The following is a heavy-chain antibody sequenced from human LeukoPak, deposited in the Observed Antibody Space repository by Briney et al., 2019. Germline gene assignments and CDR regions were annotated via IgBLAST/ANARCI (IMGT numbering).Heavy chain of an antibody. Sequence: GGSLRLSCAASGLTFSSYSMNWVRQAPGKGLEWVSSISYSSTYIYYEDSVKGRFTISRDNARNSLYLQMNSLRAEDTAVYYCASTPSVGDYYPWYFDFWGRGALVTVSS. J-gene: IGHJ2*01. V-gene: IGHV3-21*01. CDR2: ISYSSTYI. D-gene: IGHD1-26*01. CDR1: GLTFSSYS. CDR3: ASTPSVGDYYPWYFDF.